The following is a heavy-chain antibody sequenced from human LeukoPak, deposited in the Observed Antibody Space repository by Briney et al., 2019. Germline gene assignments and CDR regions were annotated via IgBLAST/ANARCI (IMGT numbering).Heavy chain of an antibody. CDR2: ISGDGHTT. CDR3: AKDTGERGYSVH. D-gene: IGHD5/OR15-5a*01. V-gene: IGHV3-43*02. J-gene: IGHJ4*02. Sequence: PGGSLRLSCAASGFTFGDYAMHWVRQAPGKGLEWVSLISGDGHTTYYADSVRGRFTISRHNSKNSLYLQMNSLRTEDTAFYYCAKDTGERGYSVHWGQGTLVTVSS. CDR1: GFTFGDYA.